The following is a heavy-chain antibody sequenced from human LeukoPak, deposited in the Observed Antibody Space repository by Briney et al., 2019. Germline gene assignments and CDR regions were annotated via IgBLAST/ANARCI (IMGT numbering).Heavy chain of an antibody. CDR1: GYTFTGYY. CDR3: AREHCSSANCYENQYHGLDV. CDR2: INPSNGGT. D-gene: IGHD2-2*01. V-gene: IGHV1-2*02. J-gene: IGHJ6*02. Sequence: GSVKVSCTASGYTFTGYYMQWVRQAPGQGLEWMSWINPSNGGTNYAQRFQGRVTMTRDTSSNTAYMELNNLRHDDTAVYYCAREHCSSANCYENQYHGLDVWGQGTTVTVSS.